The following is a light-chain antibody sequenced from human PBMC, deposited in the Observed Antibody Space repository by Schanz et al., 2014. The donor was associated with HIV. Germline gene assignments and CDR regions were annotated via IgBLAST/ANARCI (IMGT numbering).Light chain of an antibody. V-gene: IGLV7-43*01. CDR3: IVWYYGGWV. J-gene: IGLJ3*02. CDR2: GTG. Sequence: QAVVTQEPSLTASPGGTVTLSCASSTGAVTSGHSANWFQQKPGQAPWSLIYGTGNKHSWTPARFSGSLLGDKAALTLSGAQPEDEAEYYCIVWYYGGWVFGGGTKLTVL. CDR1: TGAVTSGHS.